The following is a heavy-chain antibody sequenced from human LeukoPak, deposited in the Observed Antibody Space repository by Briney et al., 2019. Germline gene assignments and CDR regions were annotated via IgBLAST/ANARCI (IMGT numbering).Heavy chain of an antibody. V-gene: IGHV3-7*01. CDR2: IKQDGSEK. J-gene: IGHJ4*02. D-gene: IGHD3-10*01. CDR1: GFTFSSYG. CDR3: ARLWFGELVTDS. Sequence: PGGSLRLSCAASGFTFSSYGMHWVRQAPGKGLEWVANIKQDGSEKYYVDSVKGRFTISRDNAKNSLYLQMNSLRAEDTAVYYCARLWFGELVTDSWGQGTLVTVSS.